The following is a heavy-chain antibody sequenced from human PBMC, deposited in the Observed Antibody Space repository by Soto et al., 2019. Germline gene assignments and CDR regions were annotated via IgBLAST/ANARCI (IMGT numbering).Heavy chain of an antibody. CDR1: GGSFSGYY. CDR2: INHSGST. CDR3: AREIFGGMDV. D-gene: IGHD3-3*01. Sequence: SETLSLTCAVYGGSFSGYYWSWIRQPPGKGLEWIGEINHSGSTNYNPSLKSRVTISVDTSKNQFSLKLSSVTAADTAVYYCAREIFGGMDVWGRGTTVTVSS. V-gene: IGHV4-34*01. J-gene: IGHJ6*02.